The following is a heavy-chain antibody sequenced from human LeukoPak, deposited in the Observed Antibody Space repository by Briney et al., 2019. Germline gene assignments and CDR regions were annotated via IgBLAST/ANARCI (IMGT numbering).Heavy chain of an antibody. D-gene: IGHD5-18*01. CDR1: GFTFSSYW. CDR3: ARFKLDTAMVRYYYMDV. CDR2: IKQDGSEK. Sequence: PGGSLRLSCAASGFTFSSYWMSWVRQAPGKGLEWVANIKQDGSEKYYVDSVKGRFTISRDNAKNSLYLQMNSLRAEDTAVYYCARFKLDTAMVRYYYMDVWGKGTTVTVSS. V-gene: IGHV3-7*01. J-gene: IGHJ6*03.